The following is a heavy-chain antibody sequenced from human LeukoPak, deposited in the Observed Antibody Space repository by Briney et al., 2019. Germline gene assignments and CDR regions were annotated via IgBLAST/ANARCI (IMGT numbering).Heavy chain of an antibody. J-gene: IGHJ4*02. D-gene: IGHD6-19*01. CDR1: GFTFSSYD. CDR2: IGTAGEI. V-gene: IGHV3-13*01. CDR3: ARVQRGIAVALDY. Sequence: GGSLRLSCAASGFTFSSYDMHWVRQATGKGLEWVSAIGTAGEIYYPGSVKGRFTISRDNVKNLLYLQMNSLRAEDTAVYYCARVQRGIAVALDYWGQGTLATVSS.